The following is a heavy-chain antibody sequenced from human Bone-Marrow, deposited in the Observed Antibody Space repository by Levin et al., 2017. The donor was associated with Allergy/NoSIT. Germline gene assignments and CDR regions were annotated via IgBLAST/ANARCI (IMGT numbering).Heavy chain of an antibody. J-gene: IGHJ4*02. CDR1: GFTFTNYW. CDR3: ARLRGYGDYSFDY. V-gene: IGHV3-7*01. CDR2: IKEDGSEE. D-gene: IGHD4-17*01. Sequence: LSLTCAASGFTFTNYWMSWVRQAPGKGLEWVANIKEDGSEEYYVDSVKGRFTIFRNNAKDSLYLQMNSLRAEDTAVYYCARLRGYGDYSFDYWGQGTLVTVSS.